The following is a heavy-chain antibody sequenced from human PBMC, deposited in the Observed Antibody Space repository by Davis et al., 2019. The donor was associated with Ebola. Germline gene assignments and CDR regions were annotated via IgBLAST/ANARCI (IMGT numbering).Heavy chain of an antibody. CDR3: VRARGSSWYQDY. CDR1: GFTFSSYA. Sequence: GESLKISCAASGFTFSSYAMSWVRQAPGKGLEWVSSISSTGSYIYYADSVKGRFTISRDNAKNSLYLQMNSLRAEDTAVYYCVRARGSSWYQDYWGQGTLVTVSS. CDR2: ISSTGSYI. D-gene: IGHD6-13*01. V-gene: IGHV3-21*01. J-gene: IGHJ4*02.